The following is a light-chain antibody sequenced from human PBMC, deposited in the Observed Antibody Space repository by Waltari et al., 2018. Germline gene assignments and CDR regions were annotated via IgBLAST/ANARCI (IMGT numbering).Light chain of an antibody. Sequence: DIQMTQSPSSLSASVGDRVTITCQASQDISNYLNWYQQKPGKAPKLLIYDASNLETGVPSRVSGSGSGTDFTFTISSLQPEDIATYYCQQYDNRLFTFGPGTKVDIK. V-gene: IGKV1-33*01. CDR2: DAS. CDR1: QDISNY. CDR3: QQYDNRLFT. J-gene: IGKJ3*01.